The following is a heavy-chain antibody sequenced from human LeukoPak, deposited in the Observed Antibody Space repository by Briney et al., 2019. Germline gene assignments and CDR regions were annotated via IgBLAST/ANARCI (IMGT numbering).Heavy chain of an antibody. CDR3: AGKPYGSGSDYYINWFDP. CDR1: GVTFSTYG. Sequence: PGRSLRLSCAASGVTFSTYGMHWVRQAPGKGLERVAVISNHGSSKFYADSVKGRFTISRDNSKNTVYLEMNSLRPEDTAVYYCAGKPYGSGSDYYINWFDPWGQGTLVVVSS. CDR2: ISNHGSSK. J-gene: IGHJ5*02. D-gene: IGHD3-10*01. V-gene: IGHV3-30*03.